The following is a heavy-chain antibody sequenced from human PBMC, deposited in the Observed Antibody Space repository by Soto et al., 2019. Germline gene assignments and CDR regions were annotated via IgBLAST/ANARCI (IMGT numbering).Heavy chain of an antibody. V-gene: IGHV5-51*01. CDR3: ARPFESSGRFDY. CDR2: IYPGDSDT. CDR1: GYSFTSYF. D-gene: IGHD6-19*01. Sequence: GESLKISCKGSGYSFTSYFVGWVRQMPGKGLEWMGIIYPGDSDTRYSPSFQGQVTISADKSIRTAYLQWSSLKASDTAMYPSARPFESSGRFDYWGQGTPVTVSS. J-gene: IGHJ4*02.